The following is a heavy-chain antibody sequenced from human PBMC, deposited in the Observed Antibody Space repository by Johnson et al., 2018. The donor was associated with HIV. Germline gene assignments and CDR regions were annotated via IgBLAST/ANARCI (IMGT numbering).Heavy chain of an antibody. Sequence: VQLVESGGAVVQPGRSLRLSCAASGFTVSSNYMSWVRQAPGKGLEWVGRSKNKANSYSTEYAASVKGRFTISRDDSKNSLYLQMNSLRSEDTAVYYCVRDSSGISVRLGAFDIWGQGTMVTVSS. V-gene: IGHV3-72*01. CDR3: VRDSSGISVRLGAFDI. J-gene: IGHJ3*02. D-gene: IGHD3-22*01. CDR2: SKNKANSYST. CDR1: GFTVSSNY.